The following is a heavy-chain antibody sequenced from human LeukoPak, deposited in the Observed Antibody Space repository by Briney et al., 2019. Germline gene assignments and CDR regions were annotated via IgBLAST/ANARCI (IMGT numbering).Heavy chain of an antibody. J-gene: IGHJ4*02. CDR1: GYTFTSYY. D-gene: IGHD3-22*01. CDR2: INPSGGTT. Sequence: ASVKVSCKASGYTFTSYYIHWVRQAPGQGLERMAIINPSGGTTSYAQKFQGRLTMTRDTSTSTVYMELSSLRSEDTAVYYCARDHRPSYDSSDYYYPGEYWGQGTLVTVSS. CDR3: ARDHRPSYDSSDYYYPGEY. V-gene: IGHV1-46*01.